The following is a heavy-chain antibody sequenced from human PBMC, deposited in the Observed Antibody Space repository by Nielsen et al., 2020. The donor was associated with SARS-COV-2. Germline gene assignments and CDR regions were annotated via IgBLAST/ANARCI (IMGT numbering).Heavy chain of an antibody. CDR1: GGSISSYY. Sequence: SETLSLTCTVSGGSISSYYWSWIRQPPGKGLEWLGYIYHSGSTYYNPSLKSRVSISVDTSNNQFSLKLSSVTAADTAVYYCARKRDYVGYDFLGQGTLVTVTS. CDR2: IYHSGST. CDR3: ARKRDYVGYDF. D-gene: IGHD4-23*01. J-gene: IGHJ4*02. V-gene: IGHV4-59*12.